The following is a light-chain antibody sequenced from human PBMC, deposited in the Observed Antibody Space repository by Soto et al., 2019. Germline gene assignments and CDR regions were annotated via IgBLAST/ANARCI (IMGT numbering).Light chain of an antibody. CDR1: QSVDTTF. V-gene: IGKV3-20*01. CDR2: GAS. J-gene: IGKJ1*01. CDR3: QQYMSSVT. Sequence: EIVLTQSPGSLSLSPGQRATLSCRASQSVDTTFFAWYQKKPGQAPRLLIYGASKRATGIPDRFSGSGSGTYFTLIISRLEPEDFAVYYCQQYMSSVTFGQVTKVEIK.